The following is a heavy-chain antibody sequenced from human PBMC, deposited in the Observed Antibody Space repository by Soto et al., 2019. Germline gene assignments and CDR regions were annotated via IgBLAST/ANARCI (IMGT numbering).Heavy chain of an antibody. J-gene: IGHJ4*02. V-gene: IGHV4-34*01. D-gene: IGHD5-12*01. CDR1: GGSFSGYY. Sequence: PSETLSLTCAVYGGSFSGYYWSWIRQPPGKGLEWIGEINHSGSTNYNPSLKSRVTISVDTSKNQFSLKLSSVTAADTAVYYCARAGNRRASGYDYEIDYWAQGTLVTVSS. CDR3: ARAGNRRASGYDYEIDY. CDR2: INHSGST.